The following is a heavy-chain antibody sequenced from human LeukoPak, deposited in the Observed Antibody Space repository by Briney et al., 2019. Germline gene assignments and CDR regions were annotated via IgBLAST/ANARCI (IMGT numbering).Heavy chain of an antibody. CDR2: IWFDGSNK. V-gene: IGHV3-33*01. D-gene: IGHD6-19*01. CDR1: GFTFSNYD. CDR3: ASSAGALIDC. J-gene: IGHJ4*02. Sequence: GRSLRLSCAASGFTFSNYDMHWVRLDPGKGLEWVAVIWFDGSNKFYADSVKGRFTISRDNSKNTLYLQMNSLRAEDTAVYYCASSAGALIDCWGQGTLVIVSS.